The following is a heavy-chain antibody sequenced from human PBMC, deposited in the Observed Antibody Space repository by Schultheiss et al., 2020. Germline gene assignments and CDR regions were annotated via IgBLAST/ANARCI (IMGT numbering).Heavy chain of an antibody. V-gene: IGHV4-61*02. CDR3: ARVSHPVGAIDY. J-gene: IGHJ4*02. CDR1: GGSISSGSYY. CDR2: IYTSGST. D-gene: IGHD3-16*01. Sequence: SETLSLTCTVSGGSISSGSYYWSWIRQPAGKGLEWIGRIYTSGSTNYNPSLKSRVTISVDTSKNQFSLKLSSVTAADTAVYYCARVSHPVGAIDYWGQGTLVTVSS.